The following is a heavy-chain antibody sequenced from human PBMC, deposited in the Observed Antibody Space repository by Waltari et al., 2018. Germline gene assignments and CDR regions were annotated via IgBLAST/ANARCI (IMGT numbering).Heavy chain of an antibody. Sequence: QVTLQQSGPGLLKPSETLSLTCTVSGASFTTDYWSWIRQPPGKGLEWIGYISVSGGTNYNPSLQSRVTMSADTSENQISLTLTSVTAADTAVYYCARSWSAHYYYYIDVWGKGTTVTVSS. CDR1: GASFTTDY. CDR3: ARSWSAHYYYYIDV. J-gene: IGHJ6*03. CDR2: ISVSGGT. D-gene: IGHD1-26*01. V-gene: IGHV4-4*09.